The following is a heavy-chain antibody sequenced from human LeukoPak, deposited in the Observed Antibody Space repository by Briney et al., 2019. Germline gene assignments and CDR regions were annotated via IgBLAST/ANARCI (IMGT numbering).Heavy chain of an antibody. D-gene: IGHD6-19*01. CDR2: IYYSGST. Sequence: SETLSLTCTVSGGSISSSSYYWGWIRQPPGKGLEWIGSIYYSGSTYYNPSLKSRVTISVDTSKNQFSLKLSSVTAADTAVYYCARALVVAGAGFDYWGQGTLVTVSS. V-gene: IGHV4-39*07. CDR3: ARALVVAGAGFDY. CDR1: GGSISSSSYY. J-gene: IGHJ4*02.